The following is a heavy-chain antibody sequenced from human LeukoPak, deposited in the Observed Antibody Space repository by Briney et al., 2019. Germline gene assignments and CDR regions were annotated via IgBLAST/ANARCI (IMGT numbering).Heavy chain of an antibody. CDR3: AKVDYYDWYFDL. CDR1: GFTFSSYS. D-gene: IGHD3-22*01. Sequence: GGSLRLSCAASGFTFSSYSMNWVCQPPGKGLEWVSLISENAGRKYYADSVKGRFTISRDNSKNSLYLQMNGLRTEDTALYYCAKVDYYDWYFDLWGRGTLVTVSS. J-gene: IGHJ2*01. CDR2: ISENAGRK. V-gene: IGHV3-43*02.